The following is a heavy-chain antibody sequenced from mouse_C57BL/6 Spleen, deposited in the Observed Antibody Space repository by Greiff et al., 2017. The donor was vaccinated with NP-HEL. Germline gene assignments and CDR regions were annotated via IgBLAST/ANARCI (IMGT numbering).Heavy chain of an antibody. D-gene: IGHD2-5*01. J-gene: IGHJ2*01. CDR2: INPNNGGT. Sequence: EVQLQQSGPELVKPGASVKISCKASGYTFTDYYMNWVKQSHGKSLEWIGDINPNNGGTSYNQKFKGKATLTVDKSSSTAYMELRSLTSEDSAVYYCARSTYYSNGNYFDYWGQSTTLTVSS. CDR3: ARSTYYSNGNYFDY. V-gene: IGHV1-26*01. CDR1: GYTFTDYY.